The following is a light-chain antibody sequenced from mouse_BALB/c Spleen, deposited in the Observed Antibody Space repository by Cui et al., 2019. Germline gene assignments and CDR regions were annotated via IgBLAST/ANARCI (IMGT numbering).Light chain of an antibody. CDR2: AAT. CDR1: ENIYSN. Sequence: DIQMTQSPASLSVSVGETVTITCRASENIYSNLEWYQQKQGKSPQLLVYAATNLADGVPSRFSGSGSGTQYSLKINSLQSEDFGSYYCQHIWGTPPLTFGAGTKLELK. J-gene: IGKJ5*01. CDR3: QHIWGTPPLT. V-gene: IGKV12-46*01.